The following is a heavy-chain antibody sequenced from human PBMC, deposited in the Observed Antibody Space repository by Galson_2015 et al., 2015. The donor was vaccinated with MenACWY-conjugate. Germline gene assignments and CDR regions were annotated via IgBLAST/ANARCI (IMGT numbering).Heavy chain of an antibody. CDR3: AKEARIQQWTDFDS. V-gene: IGHV3-23*01. CDR1: GFIFSSYD. D-gene: IGHD5-18*01. CDR2: IITSGGRT. J-gene: IGHJ4*02. Sequence: SLRLSCAASGFIFSSYDMTWVRQAPGKGLEWVSTIITSGGRTYYADSVKGRFSISRDNSKNTLSLQMSGLRAEDTAVYYCAKEARIQQWTDFDSWGQGALVTVSS.